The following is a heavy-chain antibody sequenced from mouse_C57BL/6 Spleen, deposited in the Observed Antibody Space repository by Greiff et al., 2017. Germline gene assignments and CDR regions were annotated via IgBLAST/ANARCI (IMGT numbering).Heavy chain of an antibody. Sequence: QVQLKESGAELVKPGASVKISCKASGYAFSSYWMNWVKQRPGKGLEWIGQIYPGDGDTNYNGKFKGKATLTADKSSSTAYMQLSSLTSEDSAVYFCARSSPIVTLDYWGHGTTLTVSS. D-gene: IGHD2-5*01. CDR1: GYAFSSYW. CDR2: IYPGDGDT. J-gene: IGHJ2*01. V-gene: IGHV1-80*01. CDR3: ARSSPIVTLDY.